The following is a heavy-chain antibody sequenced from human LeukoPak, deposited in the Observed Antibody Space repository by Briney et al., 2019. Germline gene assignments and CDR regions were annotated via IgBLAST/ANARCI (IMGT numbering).Heavy chain of an antibody. Sequence: GGSLRLSCVASGFYLNTYEMNWVRQAPGKGLEWIADITISGDTKNYADSVKGRFTISRDNAGTSLYLQMNSLRVEDTGVYYCARGDPHADLWGQGTLVTVSS. CDR3: ARGDPHADL. J-gene: IGHJ5*02. V-gene: IGHV3-48*03. CDR1: GFYLNTYE. CDR2: ITISGDTK.